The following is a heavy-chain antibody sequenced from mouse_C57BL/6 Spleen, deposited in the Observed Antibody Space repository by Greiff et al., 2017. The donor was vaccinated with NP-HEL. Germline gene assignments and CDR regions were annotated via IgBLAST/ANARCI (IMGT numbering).Heavy chain of an antibody. Sequence: EVKLVESGGGLVQPGGSMKLSCVASGFTFSNYWMNWVRQSPEQGLEWVAQIRLKSDNYATHYAESVKGRFTISRDDSKSSVYLQMNNLRAEDTGIYYCTRGLAGAYWGQGTLVTVSA. CDR3: TRGLAGAY. V-gene: IGHV6-3*01. J-gene: IGHJ3*01. CDR2: IRLKSDNYAT. D-gene: IGHD3-3*01. CDR1: GFTFSNYW.